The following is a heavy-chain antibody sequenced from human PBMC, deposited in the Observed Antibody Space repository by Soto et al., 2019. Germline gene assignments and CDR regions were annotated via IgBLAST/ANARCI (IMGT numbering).Heavy chain of an antibody. CDR1: GYTFRYDD. J-gene: IGHJ4*02. D-gene: IGHD1-7*01. CDR2: MNRNSGNT. V-gene: IGHV1-8*01. CDR3: ARESVRTGTNNFDS. Sequence: ASVKASCKASGYTFRYDDISWVRQATGQGLEFMGWMNRNSGNTSDAQKFQGRVTMTRNTSTSTAYMELSRLISDDTAVYYCARESVRTGTNNFDSWGQGTRVTGSS.